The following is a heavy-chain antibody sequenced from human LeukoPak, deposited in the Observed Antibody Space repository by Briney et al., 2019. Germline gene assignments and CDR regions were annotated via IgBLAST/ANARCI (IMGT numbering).Heavy chain of an antibody. V-gene: IGHV4-34*01. Sequence: SETLSLTCTVSGGSISSYYWSWIRQPPGKGLEWIGEINHSGSTNYNPSLKSRVTISVDTSKNQFSLKLSSVTAADTAVYYCARKRAEYGDYDDYYYGMDVWGQGTTVTVSS. CDR2: INHSGST. D-gene: IGHD4-17*01. CDR1: GGSISSYY. J-gene: IGHJ6*02. CDR3: ARKRAEYGDYDDYYYGMDV.